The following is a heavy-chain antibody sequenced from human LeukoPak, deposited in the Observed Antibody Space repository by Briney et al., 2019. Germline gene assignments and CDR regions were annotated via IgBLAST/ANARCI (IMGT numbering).Heavy chain of an antibody. CDR1: GYSFTSYW. J-gene: IGHJ5*02. D-gene: IGHD2-21*02. V-gene: IGHV5-51*01. Sequence: GESLKISCKGSGYSFTSYWIGWVRQKPGKGLEWMGIIYPGDSDTRYSPSFQGQVTISADKSISTAYLQWSSLKASDTAMYYCARGAYCGGDCYSEFLFDPWGQGTLVTVSS. CDR2: IYPGDSDT. CDR3: ARGAYCGGDCYSEFLFDP.